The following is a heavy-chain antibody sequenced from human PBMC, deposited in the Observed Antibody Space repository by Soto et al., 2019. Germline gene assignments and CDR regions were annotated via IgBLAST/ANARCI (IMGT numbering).Heavy chain of an antibody. D-gene: IGHD2-15*01. CDR1: GFTFSSYW. Sequence: GGSLRLSCAASGFTFSSYWMSWVRQAPGKGLEWVANIKQDGSEKYYVDSVKGRFTISRDNAKNSLYLQMNSLRAEDTAVYYCARVNVVVVQSGYYYYMDVWGKGTTVTVSS. V-gene: IGHV3-7*01. CDR2: IKQDGSEK. CDR3: ARVNVVVVQSGYYYYMDV. J-gene: IGHJ6*03.